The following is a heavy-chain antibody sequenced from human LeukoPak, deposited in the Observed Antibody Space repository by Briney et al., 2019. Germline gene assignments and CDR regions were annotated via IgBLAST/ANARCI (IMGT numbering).Heavy chain of an antibody. CDR2: INPNSGGT. J-gene: IGHJ4*02. CDR1: GYTLTGYY. V-gene: IGHV1-2*02. CDR3: AMQENSLFDY. D-gene: IGHD1-7*01. Sequence: ASVKVSCKASGYTLTGYYMHWVRQAPGQGLEWMGWINPNSGGTKYAQKFQGRVTLTWDTSMSTVYMELSRLRSDDTAVYYCAMQENSLFDYWGQGTLVTVSS.